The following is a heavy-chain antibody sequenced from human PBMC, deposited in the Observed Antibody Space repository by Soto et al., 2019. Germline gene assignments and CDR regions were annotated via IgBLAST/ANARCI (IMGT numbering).Heavy chain of an antibody. CDR3: ARSHRSSSPRDAFDI. J-gene: IGHJ3*02. V-gene: IGHV1-45*02. CDR1: GYTFTYRY. CDR2: ITPFNGNT. Sequence: SVKVSCKASGYTFTYRYLHWVRQAPGQALEWMGWITPFNGNTNYAQKFQDRVTITKDRSMSTAYMELSSLRSEDTAMYYCARSHRSSSPRDAFDIWGQGTMVTVS. D-gene: IGHD6-6*01.